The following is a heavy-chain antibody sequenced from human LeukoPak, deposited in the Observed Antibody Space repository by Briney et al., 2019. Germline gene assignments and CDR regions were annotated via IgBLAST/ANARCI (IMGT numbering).Heavy chain of an antibody. J-gene: IGHJ4*02. V-gene: IGHV3-30*02. CDR2: IRYDGSNK. CDR3: AKDRALLWFGELPDY. Sequence: PGGSLRLSCAASGFTFSSYGMHWVRQAPGKGLEWVAFIRYDGSNKYYADSVKGRFTISRDNSKNTLYLQMNSLRAEDTAVYYCAKDRALLWFGELPDYWGQGTLVTVSS. D-gene: IGHD3-10*01. CDR1: GFTFSSYG.